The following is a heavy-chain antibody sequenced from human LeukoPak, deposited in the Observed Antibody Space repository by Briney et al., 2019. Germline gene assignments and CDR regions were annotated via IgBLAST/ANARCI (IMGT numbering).Heavy chain of an antibody. CDR3: ARGLPSTSCCEYYFDY. Sequence: ASVKVSCKASGGTFSSYAISWVRQAPGQGLEWMGGIIPIFGTANYAQKFQGRVTITADESTGTAYMELSSLRSEDTAVYYCARGLPSTSCCEYYFDYWGQGTLVTVSS. D-gene: IGHD2-2*01. V-gene: IGHV1-69*13. CDR1: GGTFSSYA. CDR2: IIPIFGTA. J-gene: IGHJ4*02.